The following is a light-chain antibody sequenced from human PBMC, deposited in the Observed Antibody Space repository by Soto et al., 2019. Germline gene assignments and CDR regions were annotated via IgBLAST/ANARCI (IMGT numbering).Light chain of an antibody. CDR3: SSFAGGGDADL. Sequence: QSALTQPPSASGSLGQSITISCTGTSSDVGGYNYVSWHQQHPGKAPKVMIYEVTKRPPGVPDRFSGSKAGNTAALTVSGRQGDDEDDYYCSSFAGGGDADLLGEGTKLTVL. CDR2: EVT. V-gene: IGLV2-8*01. CDR1: SSDVGGYNY. J-gene: IGLJ2*01.